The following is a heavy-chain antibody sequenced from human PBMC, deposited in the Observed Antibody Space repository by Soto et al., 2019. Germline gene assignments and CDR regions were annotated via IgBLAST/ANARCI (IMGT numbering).Heavy chain of an antibody. CDR2: IYYSGST. Sequence: QLQLQESGPGLVKPSETLSLTCTVSGGSISSSSYYWGWIRQPPGKGLEWIGSIYYSGSTYYNPSLKSRVTISVDASKNQFCLKQSSVTATDTAVYYCARHPGPDIVLMVYATLDYWGQGTLVTVSS. CDR3: ARHPGPDIVLMVYATLDY. V-gene: IGHV4-39*01. D-gene: IGHD2-8*01. J-gene: IGHJ4*02. CDR1: GGSISSSSYY.